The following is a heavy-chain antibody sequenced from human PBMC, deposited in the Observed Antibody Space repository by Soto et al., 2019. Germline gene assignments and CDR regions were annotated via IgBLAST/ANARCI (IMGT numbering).Heavy chain of an antibody. CDR2: TYPGDSDT. CDR1: GYSFTSYW. Sequence: GESLKISCKGSGYSFTSYWIGWVRQMPGKGLEWMGITYPGDSDTRYSPSFQGQVTISADKSISTAYLQWSSLKASDTAMYYCARHVGSVTAESYYFDYWGQGTLVTVCS. CDR3: ARHVGSVTAESYYFDY. D-gene: IGHD2-21*02. V-gene: IGHV5-51*01. J-gene: IGHJ4*02.